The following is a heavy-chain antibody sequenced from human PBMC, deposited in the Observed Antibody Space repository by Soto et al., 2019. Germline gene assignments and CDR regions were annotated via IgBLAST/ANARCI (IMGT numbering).Heavy chain of an antibody. CDR2: INHSGST. CDR3: ARSGTYDYVWGSFGY. Sequence: SETLSLTCAVYGGSFSGYYWSWIRQPPGKGLEWIGEINHSGSTNYNPSLKSRVTISVDTSKNQFSLKLSSVTAADTAVYYCARSGTYDYVWGSFGYWGQGTLVAVSS. J-gene: IGHJ4*02. V-gene: IGHV4-34*01. D-gene: IGHD3-16*01. CDR1: GGSFSGYY.